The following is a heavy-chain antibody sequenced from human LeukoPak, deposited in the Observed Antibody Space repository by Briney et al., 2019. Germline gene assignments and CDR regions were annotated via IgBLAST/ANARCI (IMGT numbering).Heavy chain of an antibody. V-gene: IGHV3-23*01. CDR1: GFTFSSYA. Sequence: GGSLRLSCAASGFTFSSYAMSWVRQAPGKGLEWVSTISGSGTGTYYADSVKGRFTISRDNFKNTLYLQMNSLKAEDTAVYYCVKDRRLRGSYPVFDYWGQGTLVTVSS. CDR2: ISGSGTGT. CDR3: VKDRRLRGSYPVFDY. J-gene: IGHJ4*02. D-gene: IGHD1-26*01.